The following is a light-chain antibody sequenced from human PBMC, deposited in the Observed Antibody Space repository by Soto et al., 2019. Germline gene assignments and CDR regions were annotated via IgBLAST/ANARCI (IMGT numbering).Light chain of an antibody. J-gene: IGKJ5*01. V-gene: IGKV3-15*01. CDR3: QQYNNWPFS. CDR1: QDVTTN. Sequence: EVRMPQFHAPLSASPGGGSTLSFSSAQDVTTNFAWYQLKRGQPPRLLIYDISTRATGVPARFSGSGSGTEFTLTISGLQSEDFALYFCQQYNNWPFSFGQGTRLEIK. CDR2: DIS.